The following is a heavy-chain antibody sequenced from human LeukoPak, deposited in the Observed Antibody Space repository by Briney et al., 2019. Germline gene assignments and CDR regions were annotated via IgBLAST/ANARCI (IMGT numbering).Heavy chain of an antibody. CDR1: GFTFSNAW. CDR3: TTERYTSSWYYDY. D-gene: IGHD6-13*01. Sequence: GGSLRLSCAASGFTFSNAWMSWVRQAPGKGLEWVGRIKSKTAGGTTDYPAPVKGRFTISRDDSKNTLFLQMHSLKIEDAAVYYCTTERYTSSWYYDYWGQGTLVTVSS. J-gene: IGHJ4*02. V-gene: IGHV3-15*01. CDR2: IKSKTAGGTT.